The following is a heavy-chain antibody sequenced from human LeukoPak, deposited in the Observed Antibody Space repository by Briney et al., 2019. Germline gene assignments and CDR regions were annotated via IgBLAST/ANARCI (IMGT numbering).Heavy chain of an antibody. CDR2: IYPGDSDT. V-gene: IGHV5-51*01. J-gene: IGHJ4*02. D-gene: IGHD4-17*01. CDR1: GYSFSIYW. Sequence: GESLKISCKASGYSFSIYWIGWVRQMPGEGLEWMGIIYPGDSDTRYSPSFQGQVTISADKSVNTAYLQWSSLKASDTAMYYCARHSYWSSVTTPFDYWGQGTLVTVSS. CDR3: ARHSYWSSVTTPFDY.